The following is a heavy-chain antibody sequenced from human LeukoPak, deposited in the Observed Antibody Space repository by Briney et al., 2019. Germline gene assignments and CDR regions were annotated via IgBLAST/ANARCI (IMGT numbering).Heavy chain of an antibody. D-gene: IGHD3-16*02. V-gene: IGHV3-23*01. CDR3: ASKGEYDYVWGSYRYRSTDY. J-gene: IGHJ4*02. Sequence: GSLRLSCVASGFTFSGYGMSWVGQAPGKGVEGGSAISGSGGGAYYADAVKGGVTISRDNSKNTLYLQMNSLRAEDTAVYYCASKGEYDYVWGSYRYRSTDYWGQGTLVTVSS. CDR2: ISGSGGGA. CDR1: GFTFSGYG.